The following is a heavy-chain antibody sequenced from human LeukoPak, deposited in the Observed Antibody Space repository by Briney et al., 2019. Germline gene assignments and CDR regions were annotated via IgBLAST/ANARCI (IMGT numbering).Heavy chain of an antibody. V-gene: IGHV4-39*07. CDR3: ARELYSSSSVPAFDYFDY. CDR1: GGSISSSSYY. J-gene: IGHJ4*02. CDR2: IYYSGST. D-gene: IGHD6-6*01. Sequence: KPSETLSLTCTVSGGSISSSSYYWGWIRQPPGKGLEWIGSIYYSGSTYYNPSLKSRVTISVDTSKNQFSLKLSSVTAADTAVYYCARELYSSSSVPAFDYFDYWGQGTLVTVSS.